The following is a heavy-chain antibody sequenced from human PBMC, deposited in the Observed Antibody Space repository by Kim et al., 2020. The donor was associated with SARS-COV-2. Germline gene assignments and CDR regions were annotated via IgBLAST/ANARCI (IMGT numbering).Heavy chain of an antibody. D-gene: IGHD5-18*01. CDR3: ARVGIDTAMAPPFGY. CDR2: IYYSGST. J-gene: IGHJ4*02. V-gene: IGHV4-39*07. Sequence: SETLSLTCTVSGGSISSSSYYWGWIRQPPGKGLEWIGSIYYSGSTYYNPSLKSRVTISVDTSKNQFSLKLSSVTAADTAGYYCARVGIDTAMAPPFGYWGQGTLVTVSS. CDR1: GGSISSSSYY.